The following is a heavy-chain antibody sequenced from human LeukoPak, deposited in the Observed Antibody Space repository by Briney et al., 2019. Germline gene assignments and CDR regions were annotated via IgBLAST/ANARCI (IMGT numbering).Heavy chain of an antibody. D-gene: IGHD3-9*01. CDR2: IRDDGTNK. CDR3: AKGRETGFDY. J-gene: IGHJ4*02. Sequence: GGSLRLSCAASGVTFSSYGMHWVRQAPGKGLEGVACIRDDGTNKYYADSVKCRFTISRDNSKNTLYLQMNSLSPEDTAVYYCAKGRETGFDYWGQGTLVTVSS. CDR1: GVTFSSYG. V-gene: IGHV3-30*02.